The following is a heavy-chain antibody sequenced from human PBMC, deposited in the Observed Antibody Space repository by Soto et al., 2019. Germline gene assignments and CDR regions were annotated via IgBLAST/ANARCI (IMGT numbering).Heavy chain of an antibody. V-gene: IGHV3-23*01. D-gene: IGHD4-17*01. CDR1: GFTFSSYA. J-gene: IGHJ6*03. CDR2: ISGSGGST. CDR3: ANHYGERGVYYYYMDV. Sequence: GGSLRLSCAASGFTFSSYAMSWVRQAPGKGLEWVSAISGSGGSTYYADSVKGRFTISRDNSKNTLYLQMNSLRAEDTAVYYCANHYGERGVYYYYMDVWGKGTTVTVSS.